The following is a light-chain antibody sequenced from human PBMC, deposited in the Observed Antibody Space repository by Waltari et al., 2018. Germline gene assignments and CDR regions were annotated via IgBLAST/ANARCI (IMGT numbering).Light chain of an antibody. J-gene: IGLJ2*01. V-gene: IGLV3-1*01. Sequence: SYELTQPPSVSVSPGQTASITCSGAKLGDQSACWYQQKPGQPPVLVIYQDSKRPSGIPERFSGSNSGNTATLTISGTQAMDEADYYCQAWDSSTVVFGGGTKLTVL. CDR2: QDS. CDR3: QAWDSSTVV. CDR1: KLGDQS.